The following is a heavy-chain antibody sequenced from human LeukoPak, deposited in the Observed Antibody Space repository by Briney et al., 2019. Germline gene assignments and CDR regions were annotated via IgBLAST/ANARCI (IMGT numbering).Heavy chain of an antibody. V-gene: IGHV4-59*01. J-gene: IGHJ4*02. CDR2: IYYSGST. D-gene: IGHD5-18*01. Sequence: SETLSLTCTVSGVSISSYYWSWIRQPPGKGLEWIGYIYYSGSTKYNPSLKSRVSISVDTSKNQLSLRLSSVTAADTAVYYCARGQKYSYGYRVTELGSGYFDYWGQGALVTVSS. CDR1: GVSISSYY. CDR3: ARGQKYSYGYRVTELGSGYFDY.